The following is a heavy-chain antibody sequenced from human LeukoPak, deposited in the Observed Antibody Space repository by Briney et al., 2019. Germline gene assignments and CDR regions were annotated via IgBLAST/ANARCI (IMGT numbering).Heavy chain of an antibody. CDR1: GFTFSSYV. Sequence: PGGSLRLSCAASGFTFSSYVMNWVRQAPGKGPEWVSSISSGSTYIYYADSVKGRFTISRDNAKNSLYLQMNSLRAEDTAVYYCARLGYCSGGSCSSFDYWGQGTLVTVSS. V-gene: IGHV3-21*01. CDR2: ISSGSTYI. J-gene: IGHJ4*02. CDR3: ARLGYCSGGSCSSFDY. D-gene: IGHD2-15*01.